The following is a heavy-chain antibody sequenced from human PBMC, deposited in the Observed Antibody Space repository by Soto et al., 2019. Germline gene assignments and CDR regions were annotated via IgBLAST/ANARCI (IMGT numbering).Heavy chain of an antibody. CDR2: IYYSGST. Sequence: PSETLSLTCTVSGGSISSYYWSWIRQPPGKGLEWIGYIYYSGSTNYNPSLKSRVTISVDTSKNQFSLKLSSVTAADTAVYYCANRCGNRSSTSSCDSSNDYWGQGTLVTVSS. CDR3: ANRCGNRSSTSSCDSSNDY. V-gene: IGHV4-59*08. CDR1: GGSISSYY. J-gene: IGHJ4*02. D-gene: IGHD6-19*01.